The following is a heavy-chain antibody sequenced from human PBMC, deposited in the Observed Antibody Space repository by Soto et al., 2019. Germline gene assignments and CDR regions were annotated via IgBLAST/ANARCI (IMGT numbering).Heavy chain of an antibody. CDR2: ISSNGGST. D-gene: IGHD1-26*01. V-gene: IGHV3-64*01. Sequence: EVQLVESGGGLVQPGGSLRLSCAASGFTFSSYAMHRVRQAPGKGLEYVSAISSNGGSTYYANSVKGRFTISRDNSKNTLYLQMGSLRAEDMAVYYCARGGSGSYYFDYWGQGTLVTVSS. CDR3: ARGGSGSYYFDY. CDR1: GFTFSSYA. J-gene: IGHJ4*02.